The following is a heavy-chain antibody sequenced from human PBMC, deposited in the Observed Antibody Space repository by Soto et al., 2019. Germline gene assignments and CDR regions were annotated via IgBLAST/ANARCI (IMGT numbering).Heavy chain of an antibody. Sequence: ASVKVSCKASGYTFTSYYMHWVRQAPGQGLEWMGIINPSGGSTSYAQKFQGRVTMTRDTSTSTVYMELSSLRSEDTAVYYCAREYYDFWSGYWVPYYYYGMDVWGQGTTVTVSS. D-gene: IGHD3-3*01. V-gene: IGHV1-46*01. CDR2: INPSGGST. J-gene: IGHJ6*02. CDR3: AREYYDFWSGYWVPYYYYGMDV. CDR1: GYTFTSYY.